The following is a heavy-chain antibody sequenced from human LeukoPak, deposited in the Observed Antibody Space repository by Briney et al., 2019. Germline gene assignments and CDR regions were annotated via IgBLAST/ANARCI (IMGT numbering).Heavy chain of an antibody. V-gene: IGHV3-30*02. CDR3: AKDGSYGDLDD. J-gene: IGHJ4*02. Sequence: GGSLRLSCAASGFSFSSYCMHWVRQAPGKGLEWVGFIRYDGSNNYYADSVKGRFTISTDNSKNTLDMQMTSLRADDTAVYYCAKDGSYGDLDDWGQRTLVTASS. CDR2: IRYDGSNN. D-gene: IGHD4-17*01. CDR1: GFSFSSYC.